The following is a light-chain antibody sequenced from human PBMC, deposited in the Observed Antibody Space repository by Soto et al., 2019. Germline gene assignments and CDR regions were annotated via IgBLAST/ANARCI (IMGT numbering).Light chain of an antibody. CDR1: QSVSSN. CDR2: GAS. Sequence: EVVMTQSPATLSVSPGERATLSCRASQSVSSNLAWYQQKPGQAPRLLIFGASNRATGIPARFSGSGSGTDFTLTISSLQSEDFAVYYCQQYNIWPPYTFGQGTKLEIK. CDR3: QQYNIWPPYT. J-gene: IGKJ2*01. V-gene: IGKV3-15*01.